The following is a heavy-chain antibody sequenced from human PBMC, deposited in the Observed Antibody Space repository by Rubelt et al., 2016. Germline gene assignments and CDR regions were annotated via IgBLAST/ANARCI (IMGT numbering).Heavy chain of an antibody. CDR1: GGSFGGYF. V-gene: IGHV4-34*01. D-gene: IGHD6-6*01. Sequence: QVQLQQWGTGLLKPSETLSLTCTVYGGSFGGYFWSWVRQPPGKGLEWIGEVNHSGSTNYNPSLKSRVTISVDTSKTQFSLNLSSVTAADTAVYYCARDCRYSSSSGWDVCYYGMDVWGQGTTVTVSS. CDR2: VNHSGST. J-gene: IGHJ6*02. CDR3: ARDCRYSSSSGWDVCYYGMDV.